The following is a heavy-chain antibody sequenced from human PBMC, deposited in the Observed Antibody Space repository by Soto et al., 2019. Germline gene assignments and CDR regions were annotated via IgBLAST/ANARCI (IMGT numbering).Heavy chain of an antibody. Sequence: QVQVLQSGAEVKKPGASVKVSCKASEYTFTSYTMHWVRQAPGQRLEWMGWINGGNGNTKYSQKFQGRVTITRDSSACTAYMELSSLRSDDTAVYYCARELQGLYYLSSWGKGTLVPVSS. J-gene: IGHJ4*02. V-gene: IGHV1-3*01. D-gene: IGHD4-4*01. CDR3: ARELQGLYYLSS. CDR2: INGGNGNT. CDR1: EYTFTSYT.